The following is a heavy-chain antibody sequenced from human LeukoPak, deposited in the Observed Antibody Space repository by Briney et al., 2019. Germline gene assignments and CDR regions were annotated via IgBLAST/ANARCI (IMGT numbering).Heavy chain of an antibody. J-gene: IGHJ4*02. CDR3: ARDILSGDY. Sequence: GGSLRLSCAASGFTFSSYAKHWVRQAPGKGLEWVAVISYDGSNKYYADSVKGRFTISRDNSKNTLYLQMNSLRAEDTAVYYCARDILSGDYWGQGTLVTVSS. CDR1: GFTFSSYA. D-gene: IGHD2-15*01. CDR2: ISYDGSNK. V-gene: IGHV3-30-3*01.